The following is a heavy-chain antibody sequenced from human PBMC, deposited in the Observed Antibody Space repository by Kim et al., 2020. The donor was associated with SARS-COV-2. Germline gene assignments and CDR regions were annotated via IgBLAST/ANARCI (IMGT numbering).Heavy chain of an antibody. CDR1: GFTFSSYI. Sequence: GGSLRLSCAASGFTFSSYIMNWVRQAPGKGLEWVSSICSSSSYIYYADSVKGRFTISRDNAKNSLYLQMNSLRAEDPAVYYCARASGYDGFDYWGQGTLGSVSS. CDR2: ICSSSSYI. D-gene: IGHD5-12*01. V-gene: IGHV3-21*04. CDR3: ARASGYDGFDY. J-gene: IGHJ4*02.